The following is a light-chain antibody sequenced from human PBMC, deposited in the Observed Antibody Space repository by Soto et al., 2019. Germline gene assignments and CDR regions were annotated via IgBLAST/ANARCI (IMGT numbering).Light chain of an antibody. V-gene: IGKV3-20*01. CDR3: QQFGSSPLLT. CDR2: DAS. Sequence: EIVLTQSPGTLSLSPGERATLSCRASQSVSRTNLAWYQQKPGQAPRLLIYDASTGAAGIPDRFVGSGSGTDFTLTINRLESEDFAVYYCQQFGSSPLLTFGGGTKVDIK. CDR1: QSVSRTN. J-gene: IGKJ4*01.